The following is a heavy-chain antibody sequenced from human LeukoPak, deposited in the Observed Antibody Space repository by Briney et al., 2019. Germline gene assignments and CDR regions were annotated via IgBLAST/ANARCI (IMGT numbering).Heavy chain of an antibody. CDR2: INEEGSEK. D-gene: IGHD3-3*01. Sequence: GGSLRLSCAASGFTFSYYWMTCVRQAPGKGLEWVANINEEGSEKYYVDSVKGRFTISRDNAKNSLYLHMNSLRAEDTAVYYCASQVTIFGGGKYFDYWGQGTLVTVSS. J-gene: IGHJ4*02. V-gene: IGHV3-7*05. CDR3: ASQVTIFGGGKYFDY. CDR1: GFTFSYYW.